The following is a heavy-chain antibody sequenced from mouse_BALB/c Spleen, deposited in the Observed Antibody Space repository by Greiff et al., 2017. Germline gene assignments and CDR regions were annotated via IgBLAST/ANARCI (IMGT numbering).Heavy chain of an antibody. Sequence: EVHLVESGGGLVKPGGSLKLSCAASGFAFSSYDMSWVRQTPEKRLEWVAYISSGGGSTYYPDTVKGRFTISRDNAKNTLYLQMSSLKSEDTAMYYCSRHGDSHFDYWGQGTTLTVSS. V-gene: IGHV5-12-1*01. CDR3: SRHGDSHFDY. D-gene: IGHD2-13*01. CDR2: ISSGGGST. CDR1: GFAFSSYD. J-gene: IGHJ2*01.